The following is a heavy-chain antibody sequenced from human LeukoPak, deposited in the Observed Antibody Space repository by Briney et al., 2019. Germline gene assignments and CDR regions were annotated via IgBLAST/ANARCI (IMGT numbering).Heavy chain of an antibody. CDR1: GFTFSSYW. Sequence: PGGPLRLSCAASGFTFSSYWMSWVRQAPGKGLEWVANIKQDGSEKYYVDSVRGRFTISRDNAKNSLYVQMNSLRAEDTAVYYCAKGEGWQQPYYYYMDVWGKGTTVTISS. CDR2: IKQDGSEK. CDR3: AKGEGWQQPYYYYMDV. D-gene: IGHD6-13*01. J-gene: IGHJ6*03. V-gene: IGHV3-7*01.